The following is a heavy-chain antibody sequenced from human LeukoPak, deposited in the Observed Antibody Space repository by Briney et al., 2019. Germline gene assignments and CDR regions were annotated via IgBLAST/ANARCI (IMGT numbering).Heavy chain of an antibody. J-gene: IGHJ6*03. CDR2: IYYSGST. D-gene: IGHD2-2*02. CDR3: ARGDCSGITCYRYYYMDV. V-gene: IGHV4-38-2*01. CDR1: GFTFSIYG. Sequence: GTLRLSCAASGFTFSIYGMNWVRQAPGKGLEWIGSIYYSGSTYYNPSLKSRVTISVDTSKNQFSLKLSSVTAADTALYYCARGDCSGITCYRYYYMDVWGKGTTVTISS.